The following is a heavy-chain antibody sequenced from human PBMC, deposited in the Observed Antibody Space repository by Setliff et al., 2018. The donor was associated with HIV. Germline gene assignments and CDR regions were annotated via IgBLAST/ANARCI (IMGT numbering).Heavy chain of an antibody. CDR3: TRVAPSGYNNGWYVGFLDS. V-gene: IGHV4-34*01. Sequence: SETLSLTCAVYGGSFSGYYWSWIRQPPGKGLEWIGEINHRGSTNCNPSLKSRVSISVDTSKNQFSLKLSSVTAADTAVYHCTRVAPSGYNNGWYVGFLDSWGQGTLVTVSS. CDR1: GGSFSGYY. J-gene: IGHJ4*02. CDR2: INHRGST. D-gene: IGHD6-19*01.